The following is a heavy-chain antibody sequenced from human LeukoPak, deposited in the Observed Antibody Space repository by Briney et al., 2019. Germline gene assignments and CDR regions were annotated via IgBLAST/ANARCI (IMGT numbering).Heavy chain of an antibody. D-gene: IGHD3-22*01. CDR2: ISGSGGST. J-gene: IGHJ4*02. CDR3: AKDRPNYYGSNGHYYRRDGDY. CDR1: GFTFSNYA. V-gene: IGHV3-23*01. Sequence: PGGSLRLSCAASGFTFSNYAMSWVRQAPGKGLEWVSAISGSGGSTYYADSVKGRFTISRDNSKNTLYLQMNSLRVEDTAVYFCAKDRPNYYGSNGHYYRRDGDYWGQGTLVTVSS.